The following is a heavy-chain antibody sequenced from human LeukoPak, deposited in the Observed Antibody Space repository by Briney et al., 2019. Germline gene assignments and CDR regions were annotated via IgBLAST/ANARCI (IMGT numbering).Heavy chain of an antibody. J-gene: IGHJ4*02. V-gene: IGHV3-21*01. CDR1: GFTFSSYS. CDR2: ISSSSSYI. Sequence: PGGSLRLSCAASGFTFSSYSMNWVRQAPGKGLEWVSSISSSSSYIYYADSVKGRFTISRDNAKNSLYLQMNSLRAEDTAVYYCARGLRSPWGSGYYYVDYWGQGTLVTVSS. D-gene: IGHD3-22*01. CDR3: ARGLRSPWGSGYYYVDY.